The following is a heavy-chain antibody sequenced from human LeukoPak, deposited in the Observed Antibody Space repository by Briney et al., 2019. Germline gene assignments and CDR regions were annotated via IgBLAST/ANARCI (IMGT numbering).Heavy chain of an antibody. Sequence: GGSLRLSCAASGFTFSSYGMHWVRQAPGKGLEWVAFIRYDGSNKYYADSVKGRFTISRDNSKNTLYLQMNSLRAEDTAVYYCAKDSAMSYYDILTGYGDIQHWGQGTLVTVSS. CDR2: IRYDGSNK. D-gene: IGHD3-9*01. V-gene: IGHV3-30*02. J-gene: IGHJ1*01. CDR1: GFTFSSYG. CDR3: AKDSAMSYYDILTGYGDIQH.